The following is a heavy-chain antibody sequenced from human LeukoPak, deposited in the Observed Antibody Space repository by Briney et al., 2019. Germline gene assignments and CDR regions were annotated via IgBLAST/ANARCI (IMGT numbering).Heavy chain of an antibody. J-gene: IGHJ4*02. CDR1: GGSISSSSYY. V-gene: IGHV4-39*01. D-gene: IGHD2-21*01. CDR2: IYYSGST. Sequence: ASETLSLTCTVSGGSISSSSYYWGWIRQPPGKGLEWIGSIYYSGSTYYNPSLKSRVTISVDTSKNQFSLKLSSVTAADTAVYYCARLQSSGLVWSVYWGQGILVTVSS. CDR3: ARLQSSGLVWSVY.